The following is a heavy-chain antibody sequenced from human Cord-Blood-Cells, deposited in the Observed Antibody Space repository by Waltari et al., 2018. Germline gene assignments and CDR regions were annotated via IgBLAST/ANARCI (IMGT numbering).Heavy chain of an antibody. Sequence: QLQLQESGPGLVKPSETLSLTCTVSGGSISSSSYYWGWIRQPPGKGLEWIGSIYYSGSTYYHPSLKSRVTISVDTSKNQFSLKLSSVTAADTAVYYCARQDIVVVPAAIGYFDYWGQGTLVTVSS. J-gene: IGHJ4*02. D-gene: IGHD2-2*01. CDR2: IYYSGST. V-gene: IGHV4-39*01. CDR1: GGSISSSSYY. CDR3: ARQDIVVVPAAIGYFDY.